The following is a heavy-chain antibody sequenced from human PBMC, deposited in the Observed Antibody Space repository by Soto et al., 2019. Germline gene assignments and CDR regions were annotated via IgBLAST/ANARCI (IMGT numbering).Heavy chain of an antibody. CDR2: IYYSGNT. V-gene: IGHV4-31*03. CDR3: AREGALGNFEY. D-gene: IGHD3-16*01. Sequence: PSETLSLTCTVSGGSFSRGGYYWSWIRQHPGKGLEWIGYIYYSGNTSYNPSLKSRVTISVDTSKNQFSLKLRSVTAADTAVYYCAREGALGNFEYWGQGTLVTVSS. CDR1: GGSFSRGGYY. J-gene: IGHJ4*02.